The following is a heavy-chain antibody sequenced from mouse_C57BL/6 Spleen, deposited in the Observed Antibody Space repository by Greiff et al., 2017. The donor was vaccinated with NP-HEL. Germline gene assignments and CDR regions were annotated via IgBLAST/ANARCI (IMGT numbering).Heavy chain of an antibody. D-gene: IGHD2-4*01. V-gene: IGHV3-6*01. CDR3: ARGEDDYGGAWFAD. J-gene: IGHJ3*01. Sequence: EVQLQESGPGLVKPSQSLSLTCSVTGYSITSGYYWNWIRQFPGNKLEWMGYISYDGSNNYNPSLKNRISITRDTSKNQFFLKLNSVTTEDTATYYCARGEDDYGGAWFADWGQGTLVTVSA. CDR1: GYSITSGYY. CDR2: ISYDGSN.